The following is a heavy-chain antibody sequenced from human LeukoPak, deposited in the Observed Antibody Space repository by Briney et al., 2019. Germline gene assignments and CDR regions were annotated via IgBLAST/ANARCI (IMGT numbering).Heavy chain of an antibody. CDR2: IYYSGST. CDR1: GGSISSYY. CDR3: ARLSWQQLYYYYGMDV. J-gene: IGHJ6*02. D-gene: IGHD6-13*01. V-gene: IGHV4-59*08. Sequence: SETLSPTCTVSGGSISSYYWSWIRQPPGKGLEWIGYIYYSGSTNYNPSLKSRVTISVDTSKNQFSLKLSSVTAADTAVYYCARLSWQQLYYYYGMDVWGQGTTVTVSS.